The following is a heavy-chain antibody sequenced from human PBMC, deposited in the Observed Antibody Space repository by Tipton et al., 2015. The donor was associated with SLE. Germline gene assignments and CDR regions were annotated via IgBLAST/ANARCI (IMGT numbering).Heavy chain of an antibody. J-gene: IGHJ4*02. CDR3: ARGGYSSSWYVY. D-gene: IGHD6-13*01. CDR2: ISSSSGYI. CDR1: GFTFSSYS. Sequence: GSLRLSCAASGFTFSSYSMNWVRQAPGKGLEWVSFISSSSGYIYYADSVKGRFTISRDNAKNSLYLQMNSLRAEDTAVYYCARGGYSSSWYVYWGQGTLITVSS. V-gene: IGHV3-21*03.